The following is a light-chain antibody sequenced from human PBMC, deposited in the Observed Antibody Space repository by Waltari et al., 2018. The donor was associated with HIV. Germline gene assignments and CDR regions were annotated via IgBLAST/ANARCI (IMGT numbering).Light chain of an antibody. J-gene: IGKJ1*01. CDR2: RAS. V-gene: IGKV1-5*03. CDR1: QNISDG. Sequence: DIQMTQSPSTLSASIGDRVTLTCWASQNISDGLAWYQQKPGQTPKLLIQRASNLASGVPSRFSGSGYGTEFTLTITSLQRDDFATYYCQQYRGFRTFGQGPEV. CDR3: QQYRGFRT.